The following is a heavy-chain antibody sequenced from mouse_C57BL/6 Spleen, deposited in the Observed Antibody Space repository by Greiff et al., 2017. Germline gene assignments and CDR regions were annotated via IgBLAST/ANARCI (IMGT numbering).Heavy chain of an antibody. D-gene: IGHD2-1*01. Sequence: EVMLVESGGGLVKPGGSLKLSCAASGFTFSDYGMHWVRQAPEKGLEWVAYISSGSSTIYYADTVKGRFTISRDNAKNTLFLQMTSLRSEDTAMYYCARPYGNYGGYFDYWGQGTTLTVSS. CDR2: ISSGSSTI. CDR3: ARPYGNYGGYFDY. V-gene: IGHV5-17*01. CDR1: GFTFSDYG. J-gene: IGHJ2*01.